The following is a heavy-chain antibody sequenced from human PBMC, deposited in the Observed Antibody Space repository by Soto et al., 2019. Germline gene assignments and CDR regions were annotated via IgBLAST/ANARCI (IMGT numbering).Heavy chain of an antibody. D-gene: IGHD3-22*01. CDR2: INHSGST. Sequence: SETLSLTCAVYGGSFSGYYWSWIRQPPGKGLEWIGEINHSGSTNYNPSLKSRVTISVDTSKNQFSLKLSSVTAADTAVYYCARGPITTNPRFDPWGQGTLVTVSS. CDR1: GGSFSGYY. CDR3: ARGPITTNPRFDP. V-gene: IGHV4-34*01. J-gene: IGHJ5*02.